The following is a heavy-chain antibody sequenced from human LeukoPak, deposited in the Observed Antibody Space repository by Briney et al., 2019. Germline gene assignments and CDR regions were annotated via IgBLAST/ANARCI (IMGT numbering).Heavy chain of an antibody. CDR2: IYKPGST. CDR3: ARVDDRNYYYYFDY. CDR1: GGSIISYY. Sequence: PSETLSPTCTVSGGSIISYYWDWIRQPARKGLEWIWRIYKPGSTNYNPSLKSRVTMSVDTSKNQFSLKLTSVTAADTAVYYCARVDDRNYYYYFDYWGQGTLVTVSS. D-gene: IGHD3-22*01. V-gene: IGHV4-4*07. J-gene: IGHJ4*02.